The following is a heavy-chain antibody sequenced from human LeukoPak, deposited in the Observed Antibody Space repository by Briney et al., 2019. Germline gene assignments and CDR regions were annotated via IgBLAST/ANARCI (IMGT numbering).Heavy chain of an antibody. CDR2: IYHSGST. CDR1: GYSISSGYY. D-gene: IGHD2-15*01. CDR3: ARHVAGWTRPCDY. Sequence: SETLSLTCAVSGYSISSGYYWGWIRQPPGKGLEWIGGIYHSGSTYYNPPLKSRVTISVDTSKNQFSLKLSSVTAADTAVYYCARHVAGWTRPCDYWGQGTLVTVSS. V-gene: IGHV4-38-2*01. J-gene: IGHJ4*02.